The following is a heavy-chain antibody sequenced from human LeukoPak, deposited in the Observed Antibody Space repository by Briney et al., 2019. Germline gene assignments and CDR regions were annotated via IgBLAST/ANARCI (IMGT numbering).Heavy chain of an antibody. CDR1: GGPISSYY. J-gene: IGHJ3*02. Sequence: SETLSLTCTVSGGPISSYYWSWIRQPAGKGLEWIGRFYTSGSTNYNPSLKSRVTTSVDTSKNQFSLKLSSVTAADTAVYYCARDTDSPHYYDSSGYLRAEAFDIWGQGTMVTVSS. CDR3: ARDTDSPHYYDSSGYLRAEAFDI. V-gene: IGHV4-4*07. D-gene: IGHD3-22*01. CDR2: FYTSGST.